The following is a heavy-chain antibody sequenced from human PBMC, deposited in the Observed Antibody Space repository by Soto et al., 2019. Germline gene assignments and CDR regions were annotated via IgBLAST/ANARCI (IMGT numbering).Heavy chain of an antibody. CDR2: INHSGGST. CDR1: GYTFTSYF. Sequence: ASVKVSCKASGYTFTSYFMHWVRQAPGQGLEWMGIINHSGGSTTYAQKFQDRVTVTRDTSTSTVYMELSSLRSEDTAVYYCARRSCSDTNCYNNYFDPWGQGTLVTVSS. D-gene: IGHD2-2*02. CDR3: ARRSCSDTNCYNNYFDP. V-gene: IGHV1-46*03. J-gene: IGHJ5*02.